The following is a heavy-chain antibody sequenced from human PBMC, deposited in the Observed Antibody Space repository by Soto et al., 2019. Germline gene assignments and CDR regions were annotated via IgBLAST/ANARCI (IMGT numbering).Heavy chain of an antibody. CDR1: GFTFDDYG. CDR2: INWNGGST. V-gene: IGHV3-20*01. J-gene: IGHJ6*03. CDR3: AKSTDYYYMDV. Sequence: GGSLRLSCAASGFTFDDYGMSWVRQAPGKGLEWVSGINWNGGSTGYADSVKGRFTISRDNAKNSLYLQMNSLRAEDTALYHCAKSTDYYYMDVWGKGTTVTVSS.